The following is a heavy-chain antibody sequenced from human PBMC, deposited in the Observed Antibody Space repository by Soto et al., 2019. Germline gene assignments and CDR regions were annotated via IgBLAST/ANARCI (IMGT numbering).Heavy chain of an antibody. CDR3: ARSLYGDYFFWFDP. Sequence: SGPTLVNPTETLTLTCTVSGFSLSNARMGVSWIRQPPGKALEWLAHIFSNDEKSYSTSLKSRLTISKDTSKSQVVLTMTNMDPVDTATYYCARSLYGDYFFWFDPWGQGTLVTVSS. CDR1: GFSLSNARMG. J-gene: IGHJ5*02. V-gene: IGHV2-26*01. CDR2: IFSNDEK. D-gene: IGHD4-17*01.